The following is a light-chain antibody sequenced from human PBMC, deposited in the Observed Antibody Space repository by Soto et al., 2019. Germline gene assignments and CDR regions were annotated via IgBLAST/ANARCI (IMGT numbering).Light chain of an antibody. CDR3: QQYNDWLA. J-gene: IGKJ4*01. V-gene: IGKV3-20*01. CDR2: GAS. Sequence: ERVLTQSPGTLSLSPGERATLSCRASQSVSGNFLAWYQQKSGQPPRLLISGASRRAPGIPDRFSGSGSGTDFTLTISSLQSEDFAVYYCQQYNDWLAFGGGTKVDIK. CDR1: QSVSGNF.